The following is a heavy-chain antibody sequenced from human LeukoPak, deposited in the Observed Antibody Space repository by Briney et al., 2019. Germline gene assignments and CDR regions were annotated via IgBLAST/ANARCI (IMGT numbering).Heavy chain of an antibody. CDR1: GFTFSSYG. J-gene: IGHJ3*02. D-gene: IGHD5-18*01. CDR3: EKDLGYSYGYGDFDI. CDR2: ISGCGGST. V-gene: IGHV3-23*01. Sequence: PGGSVRVSCEASGFTFSSYGISWVRQAPGQGLEWVAAISGCGGSTYYAHSVKGRVTISRDNSKNTMYLQMNSLRAEDTAVYYCEKDLGYSYGYGDFDIWGQGTMVTVSS.